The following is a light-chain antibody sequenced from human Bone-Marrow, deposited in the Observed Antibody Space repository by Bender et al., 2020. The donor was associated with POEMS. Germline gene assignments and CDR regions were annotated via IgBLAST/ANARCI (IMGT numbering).Light chain of an antibody. CDR2: EDT. V-gene: IGLV2-23*01. J-gene: IGLJ1*01. CDR3: CSYVDTFYV. CDR1: RSGVGSYNL. Sequence: QSALTQPASVSGSPGQSITISCTGIRSGVGSYNLVSWYQQHPGKAPKLMLYEDTKRPSGISNRFSGSKSGNTASLTISGLQAEDEADYHCCSYVDTFYVFGTGTKVTVL.